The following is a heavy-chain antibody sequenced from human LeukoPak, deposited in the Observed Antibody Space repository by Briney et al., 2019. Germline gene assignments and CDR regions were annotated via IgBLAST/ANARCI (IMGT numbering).Heavy chain of an antibody. J-gene: IGHJ4*02. CDR2: IRSKAYGGTT. CDR3: TRDASTYYYDSSGYLFFDY. CDR1: GFTFGDYA. V-gene: IGHV3-49*04. D-gene: IGHD3-22*01. Sequence: GGSLRLSCTASGFTFGDYAMSWVRQAPGKGVEWVGLIRSKAYGGTTEYAASVKGRFTISRDDSKSIAYLQMNSLKTEDTAVYYCTRDASTYYYDSSGYLFFDYWGQGTLVTVSS.